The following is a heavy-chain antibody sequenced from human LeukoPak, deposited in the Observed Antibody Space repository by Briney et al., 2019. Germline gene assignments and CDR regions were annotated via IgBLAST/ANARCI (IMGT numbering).Heavy chain of an antibody. V-gene: IGHV1-69*04. CDR1: GGTFSSYA. J-gene: IGHJ4*02. CDR3: AKEGGDWGEGYFDY. D-gene: IGHD7-27*01. CDR2: IIPILGIA. Sequence: SVKVSCKASGGTFSSYAISWVRQAPGQGLEWMGRIIPILGIANYAQKFQGRVTITADKSTSTAYMELSSLRSEDTAVYYCAKEGGDWGEGYFDYWGQGTLVTVSS.